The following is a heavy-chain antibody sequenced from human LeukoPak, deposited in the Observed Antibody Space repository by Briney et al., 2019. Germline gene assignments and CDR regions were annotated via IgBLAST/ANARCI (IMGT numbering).Heavy chain of an antibody. V-gene: IGHV3-53*01. J-gene: IGHJ4*02. D-gene: IGHD3-10*01. CDR2: IYSGGTT. CDR3: ARDSYYGSGSYYRYTFDY. CDR1: GFTVSSNY. Sequence: PGGSLRLSCAASGFTVSSNYMSWVRQAPGKELEWVSVIYSGGTTYYADSVKGRFTISRDNSKNTLYLQMNSLRAEDTAVYYCARDSYYGSGSYYRYTFDYWGQGTLVTVSS.